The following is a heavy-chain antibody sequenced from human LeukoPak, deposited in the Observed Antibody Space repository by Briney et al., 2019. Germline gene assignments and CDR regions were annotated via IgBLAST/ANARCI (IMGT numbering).Heavy chain of an antibody. CDR3: AKGKYQLPYFDMDV. J-gene: IGHJ6*02. V-gene: IGHV3-23*01. D-gene: IGHD2-2*01. Sequence: GGSLRLSCAASGFTFSSHAITWVRQAPGEGLDWVSAISGSGGSTFYADSVKGRFTISRDNSKNTLYLQMNSLRAEDTAVYYCAKGKYQLPYFDMDVWGQGTTVTVSS. CDR1: GFTFSSHA. CDR2: ISGSGGST.